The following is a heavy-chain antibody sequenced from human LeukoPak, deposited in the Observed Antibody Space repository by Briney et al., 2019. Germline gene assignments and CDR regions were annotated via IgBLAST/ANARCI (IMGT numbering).Heavy chain of an antibody. CDR1: GFTFSSYE. Sequence: GGSLRLSCAASGFTFSSYEMNRVRQAPGKGLEWVSYISSSGSTIYYADSVKGRFTISRDNAKNSLYLQMNSLRAEDTAVYYCARMAYSSSWYYLYYYYYMDVWGKGTTVTISS. V-gene: IGHV3-48*03. D-gene: IGHD6-13*01. J-gene: IGHJ6*03. CDR2: ISSSGSTI. CDR3: ARMAYSSSWYYLYYYYYMDV.